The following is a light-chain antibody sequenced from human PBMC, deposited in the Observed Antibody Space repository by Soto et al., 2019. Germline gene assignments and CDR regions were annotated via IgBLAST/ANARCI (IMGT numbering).Light chain of an antibody. V-gene: IGKV3-15*01. CDR2: AAS. J-gene: IGKJ1*01. Sequence: EIVMTQSSATLSVSPGERATLSCRASQSVSSNLAWYQQKPGQAPRLLIYAASTRATDIPARFSGSGSGTEFTLTISSLQSEDFAVYYCQQYNNWPPWTFGQGTKVEIK. CDR3: QQYNNWPPWT. CDR1: QSVSSN.